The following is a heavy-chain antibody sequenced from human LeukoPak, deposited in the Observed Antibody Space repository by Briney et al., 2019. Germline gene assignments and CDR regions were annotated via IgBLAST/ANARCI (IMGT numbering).Heavy chain of an antibody. CDR2: ISSSGSTI. J-gene: IGHJ4*02. V-gene: IGHV3-48*03. CDR1: GFTFSSYE. Sequence: GRSLRLSCAASGFTFSSYEMNWVRQAPGKGLEWVSYISSSGSTIYYADSVKGRFTISRDNAKNSLYLQMNSLRAEDTAVYYCASRLKLTYYYDSSGYYWGQGTLVTVSS. D-gene: IGHD3-22*01. CDR3: ASRLKLTYYYDSSGYY.